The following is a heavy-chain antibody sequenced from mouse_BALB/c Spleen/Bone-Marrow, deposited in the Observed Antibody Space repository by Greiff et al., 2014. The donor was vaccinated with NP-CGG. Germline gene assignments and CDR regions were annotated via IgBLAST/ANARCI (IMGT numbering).Heavy chain of an antibody. CDR2: INPSNGGT. J-gene: IGHJ3*01. CDR1: GYTFTSYY. CDR3: TRGFAY. V-gene: IGHV1S81*02. Sequence: VQLQESGAELVKPGASVKLSCKASGYTFTSYYMYWVKQRPGQGLEWIGEINPSNGGTNFNEKFKSKATLTVDKSSSTAYMQLSSLTSEDSAVYYCTRGFAYWGQGTLVTVSA.